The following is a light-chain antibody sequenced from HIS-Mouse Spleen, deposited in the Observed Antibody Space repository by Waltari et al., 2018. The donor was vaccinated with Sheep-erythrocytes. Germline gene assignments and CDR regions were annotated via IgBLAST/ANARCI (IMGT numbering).Light chain of an antibody. Sequence: SYDLTQPPSVSVSPGPTATITCSGDKLGDKYACWYQQKPGQSPVLVIYHDSKRPSGIPERFSGSNSGNTASLTISGPQAMDEADYYCQAWDSSTAVVFGGGTKLTVL. CDR1: KLGDKY. CDR3: QAWDSSTAVV. V-gene: IGLV3-1*01. J-gene: IGLJ2*01. CDR2: HDS.